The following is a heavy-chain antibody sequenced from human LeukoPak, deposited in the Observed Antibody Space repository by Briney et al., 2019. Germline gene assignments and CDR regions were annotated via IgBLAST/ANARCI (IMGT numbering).Heavy chain of an antibody. V-gene: IGHV3-23*01. CDR2: VGSNGGST. CDR3: AQRVPTITNPYFDY. CDR1: GFTFSSYA. J-gene: IGHJ4*02. D-gene: IGHD5-24*01. Sequence: GGSLRLSCAASGFTFSSYAMSWVRQAPGKGLEWVSPVGSNGGSTWNADSVKGRFTISRDNSKNTQYLQMNSLRAEDTAVYYCAQRVPTITNPYFDYWGQGALVTVAS.